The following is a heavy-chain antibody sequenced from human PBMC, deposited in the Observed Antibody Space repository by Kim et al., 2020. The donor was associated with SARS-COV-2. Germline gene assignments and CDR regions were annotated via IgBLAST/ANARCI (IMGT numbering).Heavy chain of an antibody. V-gene: IGHV3-73*01. CDR2: IRSKANSYAT. Sequence: GGSLRLSCAASGFTFSGSAMHWVRQASGKGLEWVGRIRSKANSYATAYAASVKGRFTISRDDSKNTAYLQMNSLKTEDTAVYYCTRHEDTAMVAIDYWGQGTLVTVSS. D-gene: IGHD5-18*01. CDR3: TRHEDTAMVAIDY. CDR1: GFTFSGSA. J-gene: IGHJ4*02.